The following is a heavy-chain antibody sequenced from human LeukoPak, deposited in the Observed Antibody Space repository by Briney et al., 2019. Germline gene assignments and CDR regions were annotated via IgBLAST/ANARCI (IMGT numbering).Heavy chain of an antibody. CDR1: GFTFSSYS. J-gene: IGHJ6*02. CDR3: ARDCSSTSSCYYYYDMDV. V-gene: IGHV3-21*01. D-gene: IGHD2-2*01. CDR2: ISSSSSYI. Sequence: GGSLRLSCAASGFTFSSYSMNWVRQAPGKGLEWVSSISSSSSYIYYADSVKGRFTIARDNAKNSLYLQMNSLRAEDTAVYYCARDCSSTSSCYYYYDMDVWGQGTTVTVSS.